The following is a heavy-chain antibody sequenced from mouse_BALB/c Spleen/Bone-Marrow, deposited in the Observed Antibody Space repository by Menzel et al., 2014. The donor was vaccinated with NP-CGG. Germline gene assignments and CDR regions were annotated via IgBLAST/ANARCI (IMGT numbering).Heavy chain of an antibody. D-gene: IGHD1-1*01. J-gene: IGHJ2*01. CDR2: ISYSGST. CDR3: AREGLPTVVDYFDY. V-gene: IGHV3-2*02. CDR1: GYSITSDYA. Sequence: EVMLVEPGPGLVKPSQSLSLTCTVTGYSITSDYAWNWIRQFPGNKLEWMGYISYSGSTSYNPSLKSRISITRDTSKNQFFLQLNSVTTEDTATYYCAREGLPTVVDYFDYWGQGTTLTVSS.